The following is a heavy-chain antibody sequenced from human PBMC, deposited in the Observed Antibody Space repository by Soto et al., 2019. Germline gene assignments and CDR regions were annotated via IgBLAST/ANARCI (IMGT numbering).Heavy chain of an antibody. D-gene: IGHD1-1*01. V-gene: IGHV3-73*01. CDR3: TGNLDGYNRIYYFDY. CDR2: IRSKANSYAT. CDR1: GFTFSGSA. Sequence: GGSLRLSCAASGFTFSGSAMHWVRQASGKGLEWVGRIRSKANSYATAYAASVKGRFTISRDDSKNTAYLQMNSLKTEDTAVYYCTGNLDGYNRIYYFDYWGQGTLVTVPQ. J-gene: IGHJ4*02.